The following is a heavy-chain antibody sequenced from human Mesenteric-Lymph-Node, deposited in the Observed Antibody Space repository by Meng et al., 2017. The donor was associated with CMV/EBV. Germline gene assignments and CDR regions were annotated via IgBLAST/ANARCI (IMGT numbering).Heavy chain of an antibody. CDR3: ARKYCIITSCYRVGMDV. D-gene: IGHD2-2*02. V-gene: IGHV3-48*03. J-gene: IGHJ6*02. Sequence: GESLKISCAASGFTFSSYAMHWVRQAPGKGLEWVSYISPTGTTIYYADSVKGRFTISRDNAKNSLFLQMNSLRAEDTAVYYCARKYCIITSCYRVGMDVWGQGTTVTVSS. CDR2: ISPTGTTI. CDR1: GFTFSSYA.